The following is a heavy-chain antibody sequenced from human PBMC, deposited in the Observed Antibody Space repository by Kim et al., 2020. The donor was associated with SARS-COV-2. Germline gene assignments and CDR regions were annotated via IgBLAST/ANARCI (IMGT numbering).Heavy chain of an antibody. D-gene: IGHD5-18*01. J-gene: IGHJ4*02. V-gene: IGHV3-11*03. Sequence: ADAVKGRFTISRDNAKNSLYLQMNSLRAEDTAVYYCARCLSDTAMVGDYWGQGTLVTVSS. CDR3: ARCLSDTAMVGDY.